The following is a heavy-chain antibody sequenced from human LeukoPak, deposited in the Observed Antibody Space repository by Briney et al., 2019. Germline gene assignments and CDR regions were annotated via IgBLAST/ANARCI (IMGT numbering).Heavy chain of an antibody. V-gene: IGHV4-4*02. D-gene: IGHD3-10*01. CDR1: GGSISNTNW. CDR2: VNLQGST. J-gene: IGHJ3*02. CDR3: ARPMVRGVNDALDI. Sequence: PSGTLSLTCGVSGGSISNTNWWTWFRQPPGKGREWIGEVNLQGSTNYNPSLKSRVAISVDTSKNQFSLKLSSVTAADTAVYYCARPMVRGVNDALDIWGQGTMVTVSS.